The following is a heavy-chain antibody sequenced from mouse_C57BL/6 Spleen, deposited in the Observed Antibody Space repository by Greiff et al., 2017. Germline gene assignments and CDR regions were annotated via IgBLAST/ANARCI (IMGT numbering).Heavy chain of an antibody. J-gene: IGHJ4*01. CDR1: GYTFTEYT. V-gene: IGHV1-62-2*01. D-gene: IGHD1-1*01. Sequence: QVQLQQSGAELVKPGASVKLSCKASGYTFTEYTIHWVKQRSGQGLEWIGWFYPGSGSIKYNEKFKDKATLTADKSSSTVYMELSRMTSEDSAVYVCARHEDYDSSRYYAMDYWGQGTSVTVSS. CDR2: FYPGSGSI. CDR3: ARHEDYDSSRYYAMDY.